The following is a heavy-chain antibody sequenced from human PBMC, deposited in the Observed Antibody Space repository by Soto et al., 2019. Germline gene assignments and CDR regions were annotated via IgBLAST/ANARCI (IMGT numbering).Heavy chain of an antibody. Sequence: QVQLVQSGAEVKKPGSSVKVSCKASGGTFNSYSVGWVRQAPGQGFEWMGRIIPIPPLDIPNYAQKFQDRLTITADKSTSTTYLELNSLTFEDTAIYYCAIPGVDPWGQGTLVTVSS. CDR3: AIPGVDP. J-gene: IGHJ5*02. D-gene: IGHD2-2*02. V-gene: IGHV1-69*02. CDR1: GGTFNSYS. CDR2: IIPIPPLDIP.